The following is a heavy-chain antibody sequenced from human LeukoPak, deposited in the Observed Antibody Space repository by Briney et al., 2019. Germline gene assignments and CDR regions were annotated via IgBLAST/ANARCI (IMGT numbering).Heavy chain of an antibody. CDR2: INHSGST. CDR1: GGSFSTYY. J-gene: IGHJ4*02. CDR3: ARGNDSSGYFDY. V-gene: IGHV4-34*01. D-gene: IGHD3-22*01. Sequence: PSETLSLTCAVYGGSFSTYYWTWIRQPPGKGLEWIGEINHSGSTNYNPSLKSRVTISVDTSKNQFSLKMTSVTAADTADYYCARGNDSSGYFDYWGQGPLVTVSS.